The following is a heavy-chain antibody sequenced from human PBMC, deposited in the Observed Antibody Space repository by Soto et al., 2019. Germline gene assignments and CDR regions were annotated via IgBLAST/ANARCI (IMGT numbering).Heavy chain of an antibody. J-gene: IGHJ4*02. Sequence: SETLSLTCAVYGGSFSGYYWSWIRQPPGKGLEWIGEINHSGSTNYNPSLKSRVTISVDTSKNQFSLKLSSVTAADTAVYYCARGGNSGYAYWGQGTLVTVSS. CDR2: INHSGST. CDR1: GGSFSGYY. V-gene: IGHV4-34*01. D-gene: IGHD5-12*01. CDR3: ARGGNSGYAY.